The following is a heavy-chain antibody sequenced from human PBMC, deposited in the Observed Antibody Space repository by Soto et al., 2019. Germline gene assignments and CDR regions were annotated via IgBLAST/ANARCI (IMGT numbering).Heavy chain of an antibody. CDR3: ARRKGDYYDSSGYHYYFDY. J-gene: IGHJ4*02. CDR2: INPNSDGT. V-gene: IGHV1-2*02. D-gene: IGHD3-22*01. CDR1: GYTFTDYY. Sequence: QVQLVQSGAAVKKPGASVKVSCKASGYTFTDYYVHWVRQAPGQGLEWMGWINPNSDGTKSAQKFQGRVTMTRDTSISTAYMELSRLRSDDTAVYYCARRKGDYYDSSGYHYYFDYWGQGTLVTVSS.